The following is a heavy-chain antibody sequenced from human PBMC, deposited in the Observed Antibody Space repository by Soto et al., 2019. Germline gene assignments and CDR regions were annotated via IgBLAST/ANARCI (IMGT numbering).Heavy chain of an antibody. D-gene: IGHD3-10*01. CDR1: GFTFSSYS. J-gene: IGHJ6*02. CDR3: SRVASSNYYGSGSYLPERPVQYYYYYYGMDV. CDR2: ISSSSSTI. V-gene: IGHV3-48*02. Sequence: GGSLRLSCAASGFTFSSYSMNWVRQAPGKGLEWVSYISSSSSTIYYADSVKGRFTISRDNAKNSLYLQMNSLRDEDMAVYYWSRVASSNYYGSGSYLPERPVQYYYYYYGMDVWGQGTTVTVSS.